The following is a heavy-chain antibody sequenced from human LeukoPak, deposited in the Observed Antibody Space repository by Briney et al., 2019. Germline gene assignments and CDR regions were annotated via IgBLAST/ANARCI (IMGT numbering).Heavy chain of an antibody. CDR1: WYTFNYW. CDR2: IYPGDSNT. CDR3: TRRDYYDKYYFDY. D-gene: IGHD3-22*01. Sequence: GGSPKIPCKGSWYTFNYWIGWVRPMPAKGLEWIGIIYPGDSNTRYSPSIQGQATTSADKSINSAYMQWSSLKASDTGMYYCTRRDYYDKYYFDYGGRGPLVTVSS. V-gene: IGHV5-51*01. J-gene: IGHJ4*02.